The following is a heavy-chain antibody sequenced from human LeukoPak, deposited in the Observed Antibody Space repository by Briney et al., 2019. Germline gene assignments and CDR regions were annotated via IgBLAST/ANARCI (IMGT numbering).Heavy chain of an antibody. D-gene: IGHD3-3*01. CDR2: INHSGST. J-gene: IGHJ6*03. V-gene: IGHV4-34*01. CDR3: ARGPKYYDFWSGAYYYYYMDV. CDR1: GGSLSDHD. Sequence: SETLSLTCAVFGGSLSDHDWSWIHQPPGKGLEWIGEINHSGSTNYNPSLKSRVTISVDTSKNQFSLKLSSVTAADTAVYYCARGPKYYDFWSGAYYYYYMDVWGKGTTVTVSS.